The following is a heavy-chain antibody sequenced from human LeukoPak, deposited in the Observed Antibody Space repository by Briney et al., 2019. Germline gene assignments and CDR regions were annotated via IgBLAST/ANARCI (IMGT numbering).Heavy chain of an antibody. Sequence: PGGSLRLSCAASGFTFSSYAMSWVRQAPGKGLEWVSGISGSGGSTYYADSVKGRFTISRDNSKNTLYLQMNSPRAEDTAVYYCAKDPTTVTFLGLFDIWGQGTMVTVSS. CDR2: ISGSGGST. J-gene: IGHJ3*02. D-gene: IGHD4-17*01. CDR1: GFTFSSYA. CDR3: AKDPTTVTFLGLFDI. V-gene: IGHV3-23*01.